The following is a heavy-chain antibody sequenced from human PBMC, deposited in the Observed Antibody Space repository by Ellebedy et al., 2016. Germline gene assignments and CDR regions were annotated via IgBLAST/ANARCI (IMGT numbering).Heavy chain of an antibody. J-gene: IGHJ2*01. CDR1: GFTVIGND. V-gene: IGHV3-7*01. CDR2: IKQDGSDK. CDR3: ARGVTAYWYFDL. Sequence: GESLKISCAASGFTVIGNDMSWVRQAPGKGLEWVANIKQDGSDKYYVDSVKGRFIISRDNAENSLYLRLNNLRAEDTAVYYCARGVTAYWYFDLWGRGTLVTVSS. D-gene: IGHD2-21*02.